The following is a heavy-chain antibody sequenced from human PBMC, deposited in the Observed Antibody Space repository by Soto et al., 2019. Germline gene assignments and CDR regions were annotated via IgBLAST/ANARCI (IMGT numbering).Heavy chain of an antibody. J-gene: IGHJ6*02. Sequence: PGGSLRLSCAASGFTVSSNYMSWVRQAPGKGLEWVSVIYSGGSTYYADSVKGRFTISRDNSKNTLYLQMNSLRAEDTAVYYCARYGYDFWSGYETPGGMDVWGQGTTVTV. V-gene: IGHV3-53*01. CDR3: ARYGYDFWSGYETPGGMDV. CDR1: GFTVSSNY. CDR2: IYSGGST. D-gene: IGHD3-3*01.